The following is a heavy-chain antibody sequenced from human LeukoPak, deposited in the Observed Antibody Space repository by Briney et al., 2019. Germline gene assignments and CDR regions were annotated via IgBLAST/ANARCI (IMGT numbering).Heavy chain of an antibody. J-gene: IGHJ4*02. Sequence: GGSLSLSCAASGFTVSTNYLTWVRQAPGKGLEWVSLIYSDGSTYYADSVKGRFTISRDNSKNTLYLQMNSLRAEDTAIYYCAKSQGDMGDFWGQGTLVTVSS. V-gene: IGHV3-53*01. D-gene: IGHD3-9*01. CDR3: AKSQGDMGDF. CDR2: IYSDGST. CDR1: GFTVSTNY.